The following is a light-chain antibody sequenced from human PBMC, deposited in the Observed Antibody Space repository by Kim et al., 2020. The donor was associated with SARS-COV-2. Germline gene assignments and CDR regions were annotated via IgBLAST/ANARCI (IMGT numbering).Light chain of an antibody. CDR2: GAS. V-gene: IGKV3-20*01. CDR1: QSVGSNC. Sequence: SSGERHTLSCRASQSVGSNCLALYQQKPGQAPRLLIYGASNMATGIPDRFGGRGSGTDFPLTIGRLEPEYFAVYYCQEYTSSPPYTFGKEKELEI. CDR3: QEYTSSPPYT. J-gene: IGKJ2*01.